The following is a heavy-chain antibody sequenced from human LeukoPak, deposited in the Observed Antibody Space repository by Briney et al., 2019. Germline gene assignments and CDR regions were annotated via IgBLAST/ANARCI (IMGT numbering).Heavy chain of an antibody. CDR2: IKTKTDGGTT. CDR1: GFTFSNTW. CDR3: STGYNYGFD. V-gene: IGHV3-15*01. Sequence: GGSLRLSCAASGFTFSNTWMSWVRQAPGKGLEWVGRIKTKTDGGTTDYAAPVKGRFTISRDDSKNTLFLQMNSLKTEDTAVYYCSTGYNYGFDWGQGTLVTVSS. J-gene: IGHJ4*02. D-gene: IGHD5-18*01.